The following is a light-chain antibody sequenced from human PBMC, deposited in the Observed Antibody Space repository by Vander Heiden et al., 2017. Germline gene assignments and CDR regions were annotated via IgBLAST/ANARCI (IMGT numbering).Light chain of an antibody. CDR2: EVS. Sequence: QSALTQPASVSGSPGQSTTTSCTGTSSDVGGYNYVSGYQQHPDKAPKLMIYEVSNRPSGVSNRFSGSKSGNTASLTISGLQAEDEADYYCSSYTSSSTQVFGTGTKVTVL. CDR1: SSDVGGYNY. CDR3: SSYTSSSTQV. V-gene: IGLV2-14*01. J-gene: IGLJ1*01.